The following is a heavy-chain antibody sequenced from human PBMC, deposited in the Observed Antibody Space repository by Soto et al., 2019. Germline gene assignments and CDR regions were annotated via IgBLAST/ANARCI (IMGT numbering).Heavy chain of an antibody. CDR2: IIPVFGTA. Sequence: QVQLVQSGAEVKKPGSSVKVSCKASGGTFSSYGISWVRQAPGQGLEWVGGIIPVFGTANYAQKFQGRVTITADESTSTAYMELSSLRSEDTAVYYCARGAVERGYYYYGMDVWGQGTTVTVSS. V-gene: IGHV1-69*12. CDR3: ARGAVERGYYYYGMDV. D-gene: IGHD2-15*01. J-gene: IGHJ6*02. CDR1: GGTFSSYG.